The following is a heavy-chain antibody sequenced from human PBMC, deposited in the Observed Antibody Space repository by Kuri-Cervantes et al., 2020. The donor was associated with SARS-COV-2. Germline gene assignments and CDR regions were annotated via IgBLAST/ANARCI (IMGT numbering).Heavy chain of an antibody. CDR2: IRSKVNSYET. D-gene: IGHD1-26*01. CDR1: GFIFSDST. J-gene: IGHJ2*01. Sequence: GESLKISCAASGFIFSDSTIHWARQASGKGLEWVGRIRSKVNSYETTYAASVKGRFTISRDDSKNTAFLRMNSLKTEDTAVYYCAKAPRWGTVWPRVGYFDLWGRGTLVTVSS. CDR3: AKAPRWGTVWPRVGYFDL. V-gene: IGHV3-73*01.